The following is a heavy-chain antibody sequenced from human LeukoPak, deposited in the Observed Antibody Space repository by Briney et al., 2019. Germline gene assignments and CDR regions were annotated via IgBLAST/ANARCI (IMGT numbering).Heavy chain of an antibody. CDR2: IYYSGST. V-gene: IGHV4-39*06. J-gene: IGHJ4*02. Sequence: SETLSLTCTVSGGSISSSSYYWGWIRQPPGKGLEWIGSIYYSGSTYYNPSLKSRVTISVDTSKNQFPLKLSSVTAADTAVYYCAREHTYYDFWSGFNDYWGQGTLVTVSS. CDR3: AREHTYYDFWSGFNDY. D-gene: IGHD3-3*01. CDR1: GGSISSSSYY.